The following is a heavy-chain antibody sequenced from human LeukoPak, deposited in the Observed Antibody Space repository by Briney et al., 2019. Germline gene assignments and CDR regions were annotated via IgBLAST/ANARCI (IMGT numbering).Heavy chain of an antibody. CDR2: IYTSGST. Sequence: SETLSLTCTVSGGSISSYYGSWIRQPAGKGLEWIGRIYTSGSTNYDPSLKSRVTMSVDTSKNQFSLKLSSVTAADTAVYYCARDRGTIAAAFPWGQGTLVTVSS. D-gene: IGHD6-13*01. J-gene: IGHJ5*02. V-gene: IGHV4-4*07. CDR1: GGSISSYY. CDR3: ARDRGTIAAAFP.